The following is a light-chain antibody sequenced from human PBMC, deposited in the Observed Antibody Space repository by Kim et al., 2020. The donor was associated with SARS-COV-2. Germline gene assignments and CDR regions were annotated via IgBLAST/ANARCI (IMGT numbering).Light chain of an antibody. J-gene: IGKJ5*01. Sequence: AAVGDRVTITWRASQGISNCLAWYQQKPGKVPKLLIYAASTLQSGVPSRFSGSGSGTDFTLTISSLQPEDVATYYCQKYNSAPSTFGQGTRLEIK. CDR3: QKYNSAPST. CDR1: QGISNC. CDR2: AAS. V-gene: IGKV1-27*01.